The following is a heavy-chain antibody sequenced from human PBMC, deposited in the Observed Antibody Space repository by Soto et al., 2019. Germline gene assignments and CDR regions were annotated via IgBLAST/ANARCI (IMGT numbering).Heavy chain of an antibody. CDR1: GFTFSSYG. Sequence: GGSLRLSCAASGFTFSSYGMHWVRQAPGKGLEWVAVISYDGSNKYYADSVKGRFTLSRDNSKNTLYLQMNSLRAEDTAVYYCAKDRGALYSSSWYEPTYYYYYGMDVWGQGT. J-gene: IGHJ6*02. D-gene: IGHD6-13*01. V-gene: IGHV3-30*18. CDR2: ISYDGSNK. CDR3: AKDRGALYSSSWYEPTYYYYYGMDV.